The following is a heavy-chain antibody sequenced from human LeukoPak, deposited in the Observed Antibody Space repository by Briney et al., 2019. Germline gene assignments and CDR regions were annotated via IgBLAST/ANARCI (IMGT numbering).Heavy chain of an antibody. CDR2: IIPIFGTA. CDR1: GGTFSSYA. CDR3: ARDPCGSLNFDY. V-gene: IGHV1-69*13. D-gene: IGHD1-26*01. J-gene: IGHJ4*02. Sequence: ASVKDSCKASGGTFSSYAISWVRQAPGQGREWMGGIIPIFGTANYAQKFQGRVTITADESTSTAYMELISLRSEDTAVYYCARDPCGSLNFDYWGQGTLVTVSS.